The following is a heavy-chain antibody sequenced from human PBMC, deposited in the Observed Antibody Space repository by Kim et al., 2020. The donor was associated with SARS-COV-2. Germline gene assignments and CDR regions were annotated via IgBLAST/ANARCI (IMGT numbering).Heavy chain of an antibody. CDR3: ARLKGSGRKNWFDP. Sequence: SETLSLTCSVSGGSINFYYWSWIWQPPGKGLEWIGYIYYSGSTNYNPSLKSRVTISVDTSKNQFSLKLSSMTAADTAVYYCARLKGSGRKNWFDPWGQGTLVTVSS. V-gene: IGHV4-59*08. J-gene: IGHJ5*02. CDR1: GGSINFYY. CDR2: IYYSGST. D-gene: IGHD3-10*01.